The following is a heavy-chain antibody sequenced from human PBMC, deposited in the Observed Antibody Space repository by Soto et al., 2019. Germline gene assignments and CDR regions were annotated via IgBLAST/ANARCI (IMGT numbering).Heavy chain of an antibody. Sequence: SETLSLTCTVSGGSISSSSYYWGWIRQPPGKGLEWMGSIYYSGSTYYNPSLKSRVTISVDTSKNQFSLKLSSVTAADTAVYYCARETYSPNYYGSGSYHAPAQSSVFGLAEYYYYGMDVWGQGTTVTVSS. V-gene: IGHV4-39*01. D-gene: IGHD3-10*01. J-gene: IGHJ6*02. CDR3: ARETYSPNYYGSGSYHAPAQSSVFGLAEYYYYGMDV. CDR2: IYYSGST. CDR1: GGSISSSSYY.